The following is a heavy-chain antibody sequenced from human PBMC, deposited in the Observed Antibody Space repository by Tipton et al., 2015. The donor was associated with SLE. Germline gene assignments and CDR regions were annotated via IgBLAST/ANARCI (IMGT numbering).Heavy chain of an antibody. CDR3: ARDGRGDYYYYYMDV. D-gene: IGHD3-10*01. Sequence: SLRLSCVASGFSFSSKVMHWVRQAPGKGLEYVSSISSEGKRIYYANSVKGRFSISRDNSMNTLYLQMGSLRIEDMAVYYCARDGRGDYYYYYMDVWGKGTTVTVSS. CDR1: GFSFSSKV. J-gene: IGHJ6*03. V-gene: IGHV3-64*01. CDR2: ISSEGKRI.